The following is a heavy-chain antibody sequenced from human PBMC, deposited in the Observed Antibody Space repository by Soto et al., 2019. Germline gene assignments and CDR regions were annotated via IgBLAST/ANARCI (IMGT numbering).Heavy chain of an antibody. D-gene: IGHD6-6*01. V-gene: IGHV1-69*08. CDR2: IIPILGIA. J-gene: IGHJ4*02. Sequence: QVQLVQSGAEVKKPGSSVKVSCKASGGTFSSYTISWVRQAPGQVLEWMGRIIPILGIANYAQKFQGRVTITADKSTSPAYMELSSLRSEDTAVYYCAREAPYSSSSGGFEDYWGQGTLVTVSS. CDR1: GGTFSSYT. CDR3: AREAPYSSSSGGFEDY.